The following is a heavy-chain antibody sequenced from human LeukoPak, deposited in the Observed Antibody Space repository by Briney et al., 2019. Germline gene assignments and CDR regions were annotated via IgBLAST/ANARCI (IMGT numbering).Heavy chain of an antibody. D-gene: IGHD2-15*01. J-gene: IGHJ4*02. CDR2: INSDGSST. CDR3: AKDLREVTANQKLRQFDY. CDR1: GFTFSDYW. Sequence: PGGSLRLSCAASGFTFSDYWMHWVRQAPGKGLVWVSRINSDGSSTNYADSVKGRFTISRDTSKNTLYLQMNSLRAEDTAVYYCAKDLREVTANQKLRQFDYWGQGTLVTVSS. V-gene: IGHV3-74*01.